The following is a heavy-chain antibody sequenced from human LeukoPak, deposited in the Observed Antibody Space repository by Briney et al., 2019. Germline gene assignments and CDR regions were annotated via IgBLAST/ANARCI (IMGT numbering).Heavy chain of an antibody. CDR3: ARTYRGSTLGGEYYFDY. D-gene: IGHD1-26*01. CDR2: TIPILGIA. Sequence: SVKVSCKASGGTFSSYAISWVRQAPGQGLEWMGRTIPILGIANYAQKFQGRVTITADKSTSTAYMELSSLRSEDTAVYYCARTYRGSTLGGEYYFDYWGQGTLVTVSS. J-gene: IGHJ4*02. V-gene: IGHV1-69*04. CDR1: GGTFSSYA.